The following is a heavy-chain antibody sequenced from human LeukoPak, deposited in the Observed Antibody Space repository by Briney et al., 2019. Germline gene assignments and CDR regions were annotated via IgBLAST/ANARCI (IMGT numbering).Heavy chain of an antibody. CDR3: AGSFGDVKMF. D-gene: IGHD3-10*01. J-gene: IGHJ4*01. CDR1: GFDFRGQW. V-gene: IGHV3-7*01. CDR2: IKPDGSEK. Sequence: GGSLRLSCAGSGFDFRGQWMSWLRQAAEEGPEWVAHIKPDGSEKYYVDSVKGRFIISRDDARNSLSLQMNSLRAEDTAVYYCAGSFGDVKMFWGHGTLVTVSS.